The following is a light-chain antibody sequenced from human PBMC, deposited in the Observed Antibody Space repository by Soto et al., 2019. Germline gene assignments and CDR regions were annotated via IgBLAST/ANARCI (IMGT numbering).Light chain of an antibody. J-gene: IGKJ1*01. CDR3: QQSYSTPQT. CDR2: AAS. V-gene: IGKV1-39*01. CDR1: QSISSY. Sequence: DIQMTQSPSSLSSSVGDRVTITCRASQSISSYLNWYQQKPGKAPKLLIYAASSLQSGVPSRFSGSGSGTDFTLTISSLQPEDFETYYCQQSYSTPQTFGQGTKVEI.